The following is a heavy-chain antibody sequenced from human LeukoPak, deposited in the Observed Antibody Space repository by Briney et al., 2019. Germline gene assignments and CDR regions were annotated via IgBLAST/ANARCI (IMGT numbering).Heavy chain of an antibody. Sequence: SETLSLTCAVSGGSISSSNWWSWVRQPPGKGLEWIGEIYHSGSTNYNPSLKSRVTISVDKSKNQFSLKLSSVTAADTAVYYCARDKGGYDSKPWDYWGQGTLVAVSS. J-gene: IGHJ4*02. CDR2: IYHSGST. CDR1: GGSISSSNW. V-gene: IGHV4-4*02. D-gene: IGHD5-12*01. CDR3: ARDKGGYDSKPWDY.